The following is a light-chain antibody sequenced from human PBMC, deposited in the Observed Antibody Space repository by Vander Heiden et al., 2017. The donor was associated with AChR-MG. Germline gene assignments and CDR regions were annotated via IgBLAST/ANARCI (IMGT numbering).Light chain of an antibody. Sequence: EIVMTQSPATLSVSPGERATLPCRASQSLNTNLAWYQQKPGQPPRLLVYGAFIRATGVPARFSGSGSGTEFTLTISSLQSEDFAFYYCQQYNNWSPWTFGQGTKVEIK. CDR1: QSLNTN. V-gene: IGKV3-15*01. J-gene: IGKJ1*01. CDR2: GAF. CDR3: QQYNNWSPWT.